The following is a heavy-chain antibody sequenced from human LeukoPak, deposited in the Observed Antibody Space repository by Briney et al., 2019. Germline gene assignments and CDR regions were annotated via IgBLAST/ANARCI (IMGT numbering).Heavy chain of an antibody. CDR1: GGSISSYY. V-gene: IGHV4-4*07. Sequence: SETLSLTCTVSGGSISSYYWSWIRQPAGKGLEWIGRIYTSGSTNYNPSLKSRVTISIDTSKNQFSLKLSSVTAADTAVYYYARDVSSGYYYYQYYMDVWGKGTTVTISS. D-gene: IGHD3-22*01. CDR3: ARDVSSGYYYYQYYMDV. J-gene: IGHJ6*03. CDR2: IYTSGST.